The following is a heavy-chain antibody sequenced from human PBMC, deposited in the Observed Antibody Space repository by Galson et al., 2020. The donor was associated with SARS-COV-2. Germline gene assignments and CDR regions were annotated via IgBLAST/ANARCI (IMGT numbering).Heavy chain of an antibody. CDR1: GFTFSSYG. D-gene: IGHD6-19*01. CDR2: ISYDGSNK. J-gene: IGHJ4*02. CDR3: AKGHFHSSDHYDALHDC. V-gene: IGHV3-30*18. Sequence: GGSLRLSCAVSGFTFSSYGMHWVRQAPGKGLEWVAVISYDGSNKYHADSVKGRFTISRDNSKNTLYLQMNSLRGEDAAVYYCAKGHFHSSDHYDALHDCWGQGTLVTVSS.